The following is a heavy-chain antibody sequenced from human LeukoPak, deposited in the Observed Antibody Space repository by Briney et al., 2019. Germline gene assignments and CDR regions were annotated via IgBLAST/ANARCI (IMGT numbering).Heavy chain of an antibody. Sequence: AGGSLRLSCAGSGFTFDDYVMHWGRQAGGKDLEWVRGISWNSGSIGYADSGKGRFTISRDNAKNSLYLQMNSLRAEDMALYYCAKGSLSTVVTPPYFDYWGQGTLVTVSS. J-gene: IGHJ4*02. V-gene: IGHV3-9*03. CDR3: AKGSLSTVVTPPYFDY. CDR1: GFTFDDYV. D-gene: IGHD4-23*01. CDR2: ISWNSGSI.